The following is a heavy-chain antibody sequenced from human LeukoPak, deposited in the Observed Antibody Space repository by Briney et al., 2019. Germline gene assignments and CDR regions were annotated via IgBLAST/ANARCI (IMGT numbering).Heavy chain of an antibody. CDR1: GGSFSDYY. Sequence: SETLSLTCAVNGGSFSDYYWSWIRQPPGKGLEWIGEINHSGSTNYNPSLKSRVTISVDTSKNQFSLKLSSVTAADTAVYYCARKRSYGYVYFDYWGQGTLVTVSS. CDR3: ARKRSYGYVYFDY. V-gene: IGHV4-34*01. D-gene: IGHD5-18*01. J-gene: IGHJ4*02. CDR2: INHSGST.